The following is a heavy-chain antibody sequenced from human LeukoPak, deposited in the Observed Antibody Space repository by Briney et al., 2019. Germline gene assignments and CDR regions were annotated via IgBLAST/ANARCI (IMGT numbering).Heavy chain of an antibody. Sequence: PGGSLRLSCAASGFTFSSYTMNWVRQAPGQGLEWVSGITGSGGTTYYADSVKGRFTISRDNSKNTLYLQMNSLRAEDTAIYYCARDSGRFRWYFDLWGRDTLVTVSS. CDR3: ARDSGRFRWYFDL. V-gene: IGHV3-23*01. J-gene: IGHJ2*01. CDR2: ITGSGGTT. D-gene: IGHD3-3*01. CDR1: GFTFSSYT.